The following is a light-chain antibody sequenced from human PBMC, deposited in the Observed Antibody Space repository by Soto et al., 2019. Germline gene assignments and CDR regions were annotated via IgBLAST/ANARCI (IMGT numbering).Light chain of an antibody. CDR2: GAS. J-gene: IGKJ3*01. CDR1: QSISSNF. CDR3: HHYGRSAIFT. V-gene: IGKV3-20*01. Sequence: EIVMTQSPGTLSLSPGERATLSCRASQSISSNFLAWYQQRPGQAPRLLMDGASSRAAGIPDRFSGSGSGTDFTLTISRLETEDFAVYYCHHYGRSAIFTFGPATTVDIK.